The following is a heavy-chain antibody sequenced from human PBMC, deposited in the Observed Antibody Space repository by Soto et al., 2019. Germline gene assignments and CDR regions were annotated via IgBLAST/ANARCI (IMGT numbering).Heavy chain of an antibody. V-gene: IGHV3-15*07. D-gene: IGHD1-26*01. Sequence: EVQLVESGGGLVEAGGSLRLSCAASGFNFINAWMHWVRQAPGKGLEWVGRIKSKTDGGTTDYAAPVKGRFIISRDDSKNTLYLQINSLKMEDTAVYYCSALGVWGQGTTVTVSS. J-gene: IGHJ6*02. CDR3: SALGV. CDR2: IKSKTDGGTT. CDR1: GFNFINAW.